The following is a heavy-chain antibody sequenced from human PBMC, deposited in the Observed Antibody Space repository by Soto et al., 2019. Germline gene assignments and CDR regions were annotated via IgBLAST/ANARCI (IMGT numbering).Heavy chain of an antibody. CDR3: ARGGVAARNYYYGMDV. Sequence: SETLSLTCAVYGGSFSGYYWSWIRQPPGKGLEWIGEINHSGSTNYNPSLKSRVTISVDTSKNQFSLKLSSVTAADTAVYYCARGGVAARNYYYGMDVWGQGTTVTVS. CDR1: GGSFSGYY. V-gene: IGHV4-34*01. J-gene: IGHJ6*02. D-gene: IGHD6-6*01. CDR2: INHSGST.